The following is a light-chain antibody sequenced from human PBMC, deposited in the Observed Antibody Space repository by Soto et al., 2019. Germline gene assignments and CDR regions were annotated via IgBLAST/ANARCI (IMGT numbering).Light chain of an antibody. CDR3: QQRTNWLFT. CDR1: RNIKTS. J-gene: IGKJ3*01. CDR2: DAS. V-gene: IGKV1-12*01. Sequence: DIQMTQSPSSVSASVGDRVTITCRASRNIKTSLAWYQQRPGKGPELLIYDASTLQSGVPSRISGSGSGTEFTLTISRLQPEDFATFYCQQRTNWLFTFGPGTKVDIK.